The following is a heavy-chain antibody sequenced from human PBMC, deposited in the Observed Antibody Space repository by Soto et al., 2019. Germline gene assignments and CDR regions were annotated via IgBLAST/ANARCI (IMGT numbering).Heavy chain of an antibody. D-gene: IGHD2-21*02. V-gene: IGHV3-53*01. CDR2: IYSGETT. CDR1: GFNVNGDY. CDR3: TRDGRGLGRLSLFEY. Sequence: QPGGSLRLSCAASGFNVNGDYMNWVRQTPGKGLEWVASIYSGETTYYADSVRGRFTISSDKSKNTLYFQLSSLRIEDTAVYYCTRDGRGLGRLSLFEYWGQGVLVTVSS. J-gene: IGHJ4*02.